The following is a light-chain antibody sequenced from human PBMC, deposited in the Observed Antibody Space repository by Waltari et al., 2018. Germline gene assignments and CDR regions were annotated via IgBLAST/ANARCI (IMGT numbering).Light chain of an antibody. J-gene: IGLJ2*01. CDR3: SSYAGSNNLV. CDR1: SSDVVDY. V-gene: IGLV2-8*01. Sequence: QSALTQPPSASGSPGQSVPISCPGTSSDVVDYVSWYQQHPGQAPKLLISEVTKRPSGVPDRFSGSKSGKTASLTVSGLQAEDEADYYCSSYAGSNNLVFGGGTKLTVL. CDR2: EVT.